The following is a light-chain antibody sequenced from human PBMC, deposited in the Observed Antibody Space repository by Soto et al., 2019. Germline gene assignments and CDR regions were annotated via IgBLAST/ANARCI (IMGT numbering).Light chain of an antibody. J-gene: IGKJ1*01. CDR1: RSISDW. CDR3: QQYNSYSGT. Sequence: DIQMTQSPSSLSPSVGDRVTITCRASRSISDWLAWYQQKPGKAPNLLIYKASSLESGVPSRFSGSGSGTEFTLTISSLQPDDFATYYCQQYNSYSGTFGQGTKVDIK. V-gene: IGKV1-5*03. CDR2: KAS.